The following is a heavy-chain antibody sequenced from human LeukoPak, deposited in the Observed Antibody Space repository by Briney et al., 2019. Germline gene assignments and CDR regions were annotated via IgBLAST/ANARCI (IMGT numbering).Heavy chain of an antibody. CDR1: GFTFSSYS. CDR2: ISSSSSYI. V-gene: IGHV3-21*01. Sequence: PGGSLRLSCAASGFTFSSYSMNWVRQAPGKGLEWVSSISSSSSYIYYADSVKGRFTISRDNAKNSLYLQMNSLRAEDTAVYYCARGPYYYDSSGYYYRWGQGTLVTVSS. J-gene: IGHJ4*02. CDR3: ARGPYYYDSSGYYYR. D-gene: IGHD3-22*01.